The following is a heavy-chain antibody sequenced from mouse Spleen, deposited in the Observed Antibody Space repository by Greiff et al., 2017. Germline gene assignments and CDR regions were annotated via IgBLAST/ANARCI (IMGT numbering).Heavy chain of an antibody. V-gene: IGHV2-6*02. CDR1: GFSLTSYG. CDR2: IWSDGST. CDR3: ARSRIYYGYDGHAMDY. J-gene: IGHJ4*01. Sequence: QVQLQQSGPGLVAPSQSLSITCTVSGFSLTSYGVHWVRQPPGKGLEWLVVIWSDGSTTYNSALKSRLSISKDNSKSQVFLKMNSLQTDDTAMYYCARSRIYYGYDGHAMDYWGQGTSVTVSS. D-gene: IGHD2-2*01.